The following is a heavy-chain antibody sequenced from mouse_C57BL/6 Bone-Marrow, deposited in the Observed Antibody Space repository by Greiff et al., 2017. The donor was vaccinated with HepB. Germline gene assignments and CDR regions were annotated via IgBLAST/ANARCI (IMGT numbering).Heavy chain of an antibody. V-gene: IGHV5-17*01. Sequence: EVMLVESGGGLVKPGGSLKLSCAASGFTFSDYGMHWVRQTPEKGLEWVAYISSGSSTIYYADTVKGRFTISRDNAKNTLFLQMTSLRSEDTAMYYCAYTTVVATYYYAMDYGGQGTSVTVSS. CDR2: ISSGSSTI. CDR3: AYTTVVATYYYAMDY. J-gene: IGHJ4*01. CDR1: GFTFSDYG. D-gene: IGHD1-1*01.